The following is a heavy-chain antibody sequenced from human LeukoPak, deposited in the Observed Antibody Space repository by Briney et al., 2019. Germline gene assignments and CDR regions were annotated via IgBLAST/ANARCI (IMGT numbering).Heavy chain of an antibody. CDR2: IYPGDSDT. D-gene: IGHD1-26*01. V-gene: IGHV5-51*01. CDR3: ASRGSYKEIDY. J-gene: IGHJ4*02. CDR1: GYSFATYW. Sequence: GESLQISCKVSGYSFATYWIDWVRQMPGKGLEWMGIIYPGDSDTTYSPSFQGQVTFSADKSISTAYLQWSSLRASDTAMYYCASRGSYKEIDYWGQGTLVTVSS.